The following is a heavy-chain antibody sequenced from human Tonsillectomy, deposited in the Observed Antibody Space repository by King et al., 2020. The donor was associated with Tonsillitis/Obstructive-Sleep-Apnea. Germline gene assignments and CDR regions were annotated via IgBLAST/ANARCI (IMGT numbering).Heavy chain of an antibody. CDR3: ARDKGGARGDSLSLDY. D-gene: IGHD4-17*01. J-gene: IGHJ4*02. CDR2: IYSGGST. V-gene: IGHV3-53*01. Sequence: VQLVESGGGLIQPGGSLRLSCAASGFTVSSNYMSWVRQAPGKGLEWVSVIYSGGSTYYADSVKGRFTISRDNSKNTLYLQMNSLRAEDTAVYYCARDKGGARGDSLSLDYWGQGTLVTVSS. CDR1: GFTVSSNY.